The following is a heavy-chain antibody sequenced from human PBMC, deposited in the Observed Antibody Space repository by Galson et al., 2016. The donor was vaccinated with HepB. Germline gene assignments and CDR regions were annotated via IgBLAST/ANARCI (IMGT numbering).Heavy chain of an antibody. V-gene: IGHV4-61*01. CDR1: GDSVSSGNYY. CDR2: IFRSGGS. D-gene: IGHD1-26*01. CDR3: ARINLLLSDSFDY. J-gene: IGHJ4*02. Sequence: SETLSLTCTVSGDSVSSGNYYWSWIRQPPGKGLEWIAYIFRSGGSNYNSSLASRVTISLDTSRNQFSLRLTSVTAADTAVYYCARINLLLSDSFDYWGQGTLVTVSS.